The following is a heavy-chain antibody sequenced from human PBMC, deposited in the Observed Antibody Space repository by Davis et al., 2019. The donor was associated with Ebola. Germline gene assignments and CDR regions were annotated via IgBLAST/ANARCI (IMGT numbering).Heavy chain of an antibody. CDR3: ARDLTGITCCS. Sequence: ASVKVSCKTYGYTFASYGINWVRQAPGQGLEWMGWITAYNGYTKYAQNFEGRVTMTTDTSTSTAFMELSGLTSDDTAYYYCARDLTGITCCSWGQGTLVTVSS. CDR1: GYTFASYG. J-gene: IGHJ5*02. D-gene: IGHD2-2*01. CDR2: ITAYNGYT. V-gene: IGHV1-18*01.